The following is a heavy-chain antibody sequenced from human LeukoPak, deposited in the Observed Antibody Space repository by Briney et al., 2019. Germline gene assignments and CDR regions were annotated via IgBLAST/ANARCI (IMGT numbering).Heavy chain of an antibody. CDR3: ARGWQQLALDY. Sequence: PAETLSLTCTVSGDSISSSSYYWGWVRQPPGKGLEWNESIYYSGSTYYHPSVKSQLTISVDTSKNQFSQKLSSVTAADTAVYYFARGWQQLALDYWGQGTLVTVSS. CDR2: IYYSGST. J-gene: IGHJ4*02. CDR1: GDSISSSSYY. D-gene: IGHD6-13*01. V-gene: IGHV4-39*07.